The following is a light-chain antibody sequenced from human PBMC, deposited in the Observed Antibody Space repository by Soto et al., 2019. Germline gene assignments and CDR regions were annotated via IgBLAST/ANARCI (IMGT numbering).Light chain of an antibody. CDR2: GAT. CDR3: QQYDDLPSIT. J-gene: IGKJ5*01. CDR1: QDIGNS. V-gene: IGKV1-33*01. Sequence: DIQMTQSPSSLSASIGDRVTTTCQASQDIGNSLNWYQQLPGKPPKLLIYGATNLEAGVPLRFSGRGSGTHFTFTIASLEPEDIATYSCQQYDDLPSITFGQGTRLEIK.